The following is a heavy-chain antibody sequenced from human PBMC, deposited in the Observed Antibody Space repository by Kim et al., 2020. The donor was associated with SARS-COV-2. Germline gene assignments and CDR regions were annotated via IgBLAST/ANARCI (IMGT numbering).Heavy chain of an antibody. CDR1: GYTFTSYG. CDR2: ISAYNGNT. Sequence: ASVKVSCKASGYTFTSYGISWVRQAPGQGPEWMGWISAYNGNTNYAQKLQGRVTMTTDTSTSTAYMELRSLRSDDTAVYYCARGYDYDSSGYYNYWGQGTLVTVSS. J-gene: IGHJ4*02. CDR3: ARGYDYDSSGYYNY. V-gene: IGHV1-18*04. D-gene: IGHD3-22*01.